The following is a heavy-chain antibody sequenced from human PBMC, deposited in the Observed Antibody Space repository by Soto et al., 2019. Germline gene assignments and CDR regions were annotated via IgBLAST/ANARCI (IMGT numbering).Heavy chain of an antibody. D-gene: IGHD3-22*01. V-gene: IGHV3-23*01. CDR2: ISGSGGST. J-gene: IGHJ6*02. Sequence: QPVGSLRLSCAASGFTFSSYAMSWVRQAPGKGLEWVSAISGSGGSTYYADSVKGRFTISRDNSKNTLYLQMNSLRAEDTAVYYCAKDLFSIYYYDSSGYYDPTPYGMDVWGQGTTVTVSS. CDR3: AKDLFSIYYYDSSGYYDPTPYGMDV. CDR1: GFTFSSYA.